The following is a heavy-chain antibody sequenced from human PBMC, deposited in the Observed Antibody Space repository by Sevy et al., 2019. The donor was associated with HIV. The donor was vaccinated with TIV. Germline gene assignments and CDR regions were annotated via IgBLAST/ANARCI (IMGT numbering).Heavy chain of an antibody. D-gene: IGHD2-15*01. Sequence: GGSLRLSCAGSGFTFGNYAMYWVRQSPGKGLEWVSGISWNSGSMGYADAAEGRFTISRDNAKNSLHLEMNSLRPEDTALYYCAKGVSGGNSGAAFDYWGQGTRVTVSS. J-gene: IGHJ4*02. CDR1: GFTFGNYA. CDR3: AKGVSGGNSGAAFDY. CDR2: ISWNSGSM. V-gene: IGHV3-9*01.